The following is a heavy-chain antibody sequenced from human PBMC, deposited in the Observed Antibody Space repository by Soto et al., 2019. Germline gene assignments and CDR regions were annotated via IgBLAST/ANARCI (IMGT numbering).Heavy chain of an antibody. J-gene: IGHJ6*02. CDR3: ARGAYYYGSGSYYEDYYYYYGMDV. V-gene: IGHV4-34*01. Sequence: PSETLSLTCAVYGGSFSGYYWSWTRQPPGKGLEWIGEINHSGSTNYNPSLKSRVTISVDTSKNQFSLKLSSVTAADTAVYYCARGAYYYGSGSYYEDYYYYYGMDVWGQGTTVTV. CDR1: GGSFSGYY. CDR2: INHSGST. D-gene: IGHD3-10*01.